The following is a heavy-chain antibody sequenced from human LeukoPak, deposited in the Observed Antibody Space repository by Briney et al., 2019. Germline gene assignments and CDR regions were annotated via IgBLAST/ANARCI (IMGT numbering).Heavy chain of an antibody. Sequence: GGSLRLSCAASGFIFSHYGMNWVRQAPGKGLEWVSSISSSVTSIYYADSVKGRFAISRDNAKNSVSLQMDSLRVEDTAVYYCVKASNTGTYYFDSWGRGSLVTASS. D-gene: IGHD1-26*01. CDR1: GFIFSHYG. V-gene: IGHV3-21*06. CDR2: ISSSVTSI. J-gene: IGHJ4*02. CDR3: VKASNTGTYYFDS.